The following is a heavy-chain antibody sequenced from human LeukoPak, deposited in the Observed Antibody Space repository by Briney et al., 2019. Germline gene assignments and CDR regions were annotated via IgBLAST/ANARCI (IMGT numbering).Heavy chain of an antibody. V-gene: IGHV6-1*01. CDR2: TYYRSKWYN. J-gene: IGHJ4*02. CDR3: AKSTVPRGSSGWYGV. CDR1: GDSVSSNSAA. Sequence: LSQTLSLTCAISGDSVSSNSAAWNWITQSPSRGLEWLGRTYYRSKWYNDYAVSVKSRITINPDTSKNQFSLQLNSVTPEDTAVYYCAKSTVPRGSSGWYGVWGQGTLVTVSS. D-gene: IGHD6-19*01.